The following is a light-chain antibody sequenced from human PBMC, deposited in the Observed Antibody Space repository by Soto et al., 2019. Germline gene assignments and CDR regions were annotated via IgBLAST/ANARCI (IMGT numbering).Light chain of an antibody. CDR1: SSDVGNYKY. J-gene: IGLJ1*01. CDR3: FSYTSSGTYV. V-gene: IGLV2-14*01. Sequence: QSVLTQPASVSRSPGQSLTISCTGTSSDVGNYKYVSWYQQHPGKAPKLMIYEVSNRPSGVSNRFSGSKSGNTASLTISGLQAEDETHYYCFSYTSSGTYVFXTGTKVTVL. CDR2: EVS.